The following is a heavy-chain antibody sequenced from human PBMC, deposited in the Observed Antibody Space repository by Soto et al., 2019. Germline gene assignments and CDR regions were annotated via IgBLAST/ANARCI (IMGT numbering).Heavy chain of an antibody. CDR3: ARDPAGVRGNFDY. J-gene: IGHJ4*02. CDR1: GLTFSSYG. CDR2: TWFDGSNK. V-gene: IGHV3-33*01. Sequence: QGQLVESGGGVVQPGRSLRLSCAASGLTFSSYGMHWVRQAPGKGLEWVAGTWFDGSNKYYAESVKGRFTISRDSSKNTVHLQMNSLRVEDTAVYHCARDPAGVRGNFDYWGQGTLVTVSS. D-gene: IGHD3-10*01.